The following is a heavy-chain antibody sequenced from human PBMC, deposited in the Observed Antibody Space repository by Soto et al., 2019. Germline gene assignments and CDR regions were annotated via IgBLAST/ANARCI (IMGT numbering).Heavy chain of an antibody. J-gene: IGHJ4*02. CDR3: ATGWFGPLWFETPHHDY. Sequence: EVQLVESGGGLVQPGGSLRLSCAASGFTVSSNYMSWVRQAPGKGLEWVSVIYSGGSTYYADSVKGRFTISRDNSKNTLYLQMNSLRAEDTAVYYCATGWFGPLWFETPHHDYWGQGTLVTVSS. V-gene: IGHV3-66*01. CDR2: IYSGGST. CDR1: GFTVSSNY. D-gene: IGHD3-10*01.